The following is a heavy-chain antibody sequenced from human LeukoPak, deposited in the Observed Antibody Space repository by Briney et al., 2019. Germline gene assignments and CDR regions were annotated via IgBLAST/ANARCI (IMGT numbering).Heavy chain of an antibody. CDR1: GYTLTRFD. Sequence: ATVKVFCKASGYTLTRFDINWVPDATGQGLECRVWITPNRGNTGYTQKFQGRVTITRNTSISTAYKGLGSVRSEDTDVYYCARGLDYYGSGSYESGWTYYYCGMDVWGQGTTVTVSS. J-gene: IGHJ6*02. CDR3: ARGLDYYGSGSYESGWTYYYCGMDV. CDR2: ITPNRGNT. V-gene: IGHV1-8*01. D-gene: IGHD3-10*01.